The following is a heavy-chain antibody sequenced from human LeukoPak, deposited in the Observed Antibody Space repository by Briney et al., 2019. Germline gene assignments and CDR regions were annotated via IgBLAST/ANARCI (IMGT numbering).Heavy chain of an antibody. CDR1: GYSFTDNY. V-gene: IGHV1-46*01. D-gene: IGHD5-12*01. J-gene: IGHJ4*02. Sequence: GASVKVSCKAFGYSFTDNYMHWVRQAPGQGLEWMGMINPSYRSTNYAQKFRGRITVTSDTSTGTVYMELSSLRYEDTAVYYCARVAGSGYDSLGYYFDYWGQGTLVTVSS. CDR3: ARVAGSGYDSLGYYFDY. CDR2: INPSYRST.